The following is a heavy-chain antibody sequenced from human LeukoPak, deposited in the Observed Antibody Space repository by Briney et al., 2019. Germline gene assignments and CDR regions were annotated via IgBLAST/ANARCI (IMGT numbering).Heavy chain of an antibody. CDR3: ARLKFYDSTGYTPGYYMDV. CDR1: GGSIISYY. CDR2: TYPSGST. J-gene: IGHJ6*03. V-gene: IGHV4-4*07. Sequence: PSESLSLTCTVSGGSIISYYWSWVRQSAGKGLDWIGRTYPSGSTEYNTSLKSRVTMSVDMSKKQFSLKLTSVTAADTAVYYCARLKFYDSTGYTPGYYMDVWGKGTTVTVSS. D-gene: IGHD3-22*01.